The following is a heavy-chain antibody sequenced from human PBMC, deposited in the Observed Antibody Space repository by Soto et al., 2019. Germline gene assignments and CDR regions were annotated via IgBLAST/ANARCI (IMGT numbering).Heavy chain of an antibody. V-gene: IGHV4-34*01. CDR3: ARRSQITVGGDFGY. Sequence: PSETLSLTCAVYGGSFSGYYWSWIRQPPGKGLEWIGEINHSGSTNYNPSLKSRVTISVDTSKNQFSLRLSSVTAADTAVYYCARRSQITVGGDFGYWGQGTLVTVSS. CDR1: GGSFSGYY. D-gene: IGHD2-21*01. CDR2: INHSGST. J-gene: IGHJ4*02.